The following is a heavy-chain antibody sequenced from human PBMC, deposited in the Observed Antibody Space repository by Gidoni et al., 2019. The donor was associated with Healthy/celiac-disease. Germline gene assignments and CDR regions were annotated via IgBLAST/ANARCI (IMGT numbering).Heavy chain of an antibody. D-gene: IGHD6-13*01. J-gene: IGHJ4*02. CDR2: ISGSGGST. V-gene: IGHV3-23*01. Sequence: EVQLLESGGGLVQPGGSLRLSCAASGFTFSSYAMSWVRQAPGKGLEWVSAISGSGGSTYYADSVKGRFTISRDNSKNTLYRQMISLRAEDTAVYYCAKTHVEAAAGYYYFDYWGQGTLVTVSS. CDR3: AKTHVEAAAGYYYFDY. CDR1: GFTFSSYA.